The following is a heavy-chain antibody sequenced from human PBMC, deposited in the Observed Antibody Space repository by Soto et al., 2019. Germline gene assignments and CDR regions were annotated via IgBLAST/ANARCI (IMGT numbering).Heavy chain of an antibody. Sequence: EVQLVESGGGLVKPGGSLRLSCAASGFTFSSYSMNWVRQAPGKGLEWVSSISSSSSYIYYADSVKGRFTISRDNAKNSLYLQMNSLRAEDTAVYYCARDLGAVAGTGGYYYYYGMDVWGQGTTVTVSS. J-gene: IGHJ6*02. V-gene: IGHV3-21*01. CDR2: ISSSSSYI. CDR1: GFTFSSYS. CDR3: ARDLGAVAGTGGYYYYYGMDV. D-gene: IGHD6-19*01.